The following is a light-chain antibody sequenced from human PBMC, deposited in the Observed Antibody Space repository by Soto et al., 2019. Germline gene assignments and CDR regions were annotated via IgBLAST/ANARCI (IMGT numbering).Light chain of an antibody. Sequence: EIVLTQSPATLSLSPGAIATLSCRASQSVSSYLAWYQQQPGQAPRLLIYDASNRATGMPARFSGSGSGTDFTLTISSLEPEDFAVYYCQQRSNWPSITFGQGTRLEIK. CDR3: QQRSNWPSIT. J-gene: IGKJ5*01. CDR2: DAS. CDR1: QSVSSY. V-gene: IGKV3-11*01.